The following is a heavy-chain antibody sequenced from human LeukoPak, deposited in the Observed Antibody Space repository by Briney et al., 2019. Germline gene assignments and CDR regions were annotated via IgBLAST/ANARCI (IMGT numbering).Heavy chain of an antibody. V-gene: IGHV3-23*01. Sequence: GGTLRLSCAASGFTFSSYGMSWVRQAPGKGLEWVSAISGTGGTTYCADSVKGRFTISRDNAKNSLYLQMNSLRAEDTAVYYCARESVGRYGSGTFDPWGQGTLVTVSS. CDR2: ISGTGGTT. D-gene: IGHD3-10*01. J-gene: IGHJ5*02. CDR1: GFTFSSYG. CDR3: ARESVGRYGSGTFDP.